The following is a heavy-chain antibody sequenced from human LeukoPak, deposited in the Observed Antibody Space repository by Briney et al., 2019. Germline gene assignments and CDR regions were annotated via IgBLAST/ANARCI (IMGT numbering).Heavy chain of an antibody. CDR1: GFTVTSYG. CDR3: AKDGRTEYQLLFSGFDP. CDR2: IRHDGGNK. J-gene: IGHJ5*02. Sequence: GGSLRLSCAASGFTVTSYGMHWVRQAPGKGLEWVAFIRHDGGNKYYTDSVKGRFTISRDNSKNTLYLQMNSLRAEDTAVYYCAKDGRTEYQLLFSGFDPWGQGTLVTVSS. D-gene: IGHD2-2*01. V-gene: IGHV3-30*02.